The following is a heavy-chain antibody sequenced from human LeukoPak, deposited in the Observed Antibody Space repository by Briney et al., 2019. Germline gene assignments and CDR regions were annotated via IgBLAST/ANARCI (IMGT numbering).Heavy chain of an antibody. CDR1: GFTFSSYG. V-gene: IGHV3-20*04. CDR3: ARDRVTDFDY. Sequence: GGSLRLSCAASGFTFSSYGMHWVRQAPGKGLEWVSGINWNGGSTGYADSVKGRFTISRDNAKNSLYLQMNSLRAEDTALYYCARDRVTDFDYWGQGTLVTVSS. D-gene: IGHD2-21*02. CDR2: INWNGGST. J-gene: IGHJ4*02.